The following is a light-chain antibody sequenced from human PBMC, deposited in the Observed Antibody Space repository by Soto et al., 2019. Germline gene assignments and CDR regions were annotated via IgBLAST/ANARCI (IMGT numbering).Light chain of an antibody. J-gene: IGKJ1*01. CDR3: QQYGSSPWT. Sequence: EIVLTQSPGTLSLSPGERATLSCRASQSVSSSYLAWYQQKPGQAPRLLIYGASSRATGNPDRFSGSGAGTDFTLTISRLEPEDFAGYYCQQYGSSPWTFGQGTKVEIK. CDR2: GAS. V-gene: IGKV3-20*01. CDR1: QSVSSSY.